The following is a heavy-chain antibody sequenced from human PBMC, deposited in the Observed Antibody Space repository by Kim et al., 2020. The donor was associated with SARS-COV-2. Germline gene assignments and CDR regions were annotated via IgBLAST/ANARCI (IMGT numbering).Heavy chain of an antibody. J-gene: IGHJ4*02. D-gene: IGHD5-18*01. CDR1: GFTFRSYW. CDR3: ALGYTYGQNYFDF. CDR2: VNSEGSST. V-gene: IGHV3-74*01. Sequence: GGSLRLSCEASGFTFRSYWMHWVRQAPGKGLVWVSRVNSEGSSTSYADSVKGRFTISRDNVKNTLYLQMNSLRAEDTAVYYCALGYTYGQNYFDFWGRGTLVIVSS.